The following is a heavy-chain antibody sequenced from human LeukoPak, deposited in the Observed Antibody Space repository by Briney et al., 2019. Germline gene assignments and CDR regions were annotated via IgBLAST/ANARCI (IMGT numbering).Heavy chain of an antibody. CDR1: GFTFSGYA. V-gene: IGHV3-23*01. Sequence: GSLRLSCVASGFTFSGYAMSWVRQAPGKGLEWVSSISSTGASTYYADSVKGRFTISRDNSKNTLFLQINSLRDEDTAVYYCAKDISGSSGYYSLFDYWGQGTLVTVSS. D-gene: IGHD3-22*01. CDR3: AKDISGSSGYYSLFDY. J-gene: IGHJ4*02. CDR2: ISSTGAST.